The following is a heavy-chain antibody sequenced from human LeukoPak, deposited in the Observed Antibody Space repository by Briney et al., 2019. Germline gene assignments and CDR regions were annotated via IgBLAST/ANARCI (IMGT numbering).Heavy chain of an antibody. CDR2: IYSGGST. CDR1: GFTVSGNY. V-gene: IGHV3-53*01. J-gene: IGHJ4*02. CDR3: ARHNDFWSGYDY. Sequence: PGGSLRLSCAASGFTVSGNYMSWVRQAPGKGLEWVSVIYSGGSTYYADSVKGRFTISRDNSKNTLYLQMNGLRAEDTAVYYCARHNDFWSGYDYWGQGTLVTVSS. D-gene: IGHD3-3*01.